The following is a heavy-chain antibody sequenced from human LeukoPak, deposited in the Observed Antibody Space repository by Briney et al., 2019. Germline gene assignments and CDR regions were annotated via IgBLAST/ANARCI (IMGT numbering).Heavy chain of an antibody. D-gene: IGHD1-7*01. CDR1: GFTFSSYD. Sequence: GGSLRLSCAASGFTFSSYDMYWVRQAPGKGLDWVAFVRYDGSQKYYADSVKGRFTLSRDNSKNTLYLQMNSLRAEDTAVFYCARAHNWKYGTFDYWGQGTLVTVSS. CDR2: VRYDGSQK. CDR3: ARAHNWKYGTFDY. V-gene: IGHV3-30*02. J-gene: IGHJ4*02.